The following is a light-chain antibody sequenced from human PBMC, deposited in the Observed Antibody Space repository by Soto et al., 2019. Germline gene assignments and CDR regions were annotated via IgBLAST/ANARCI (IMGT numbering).Light chain of an antibody. V-gene: IGKV1-39*01. CDR1: QSISDY. Sequence: DIQMTQSPSSLSASVGDRVTITCRASQSISDYLNWYQQKPGKAPKLLIHTASSLQTGVPSRFSGSGSGTDFTLSISSLDPEDSATYYCQQSYSSVTFGQGTNVELK. CDR3: QQSYSSVT. J-gene: IGKJ1*01. CDR2: TAS.